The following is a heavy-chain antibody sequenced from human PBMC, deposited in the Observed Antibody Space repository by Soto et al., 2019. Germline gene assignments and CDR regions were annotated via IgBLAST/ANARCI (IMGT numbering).Heavy chain of an antibody. V-gene: IGHV3-15*07. J-gene: IGHJ4*02. CDR2: IKSKTDGGTT. CDR3: TTDGYFDWLLWVDY. Sequence: EVQLVESGGGLVKPGGSLRLSCAASGFTFSNAWMNWVRQAPGKGLEWVGRIKSKTDGGTTDYAAHVKGRFTISRDDSKNTLYLQMNSLKTEDTAVYYCTTDGYFDWLLWVDYWGQGTLVTVSS. CDR1: GFTFSNAW. D-gene: IGHD3-9*01.